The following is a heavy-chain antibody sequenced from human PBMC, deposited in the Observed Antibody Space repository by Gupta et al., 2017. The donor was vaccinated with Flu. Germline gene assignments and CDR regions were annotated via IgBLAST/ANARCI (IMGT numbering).Heavy chain of an antibody. Sequence: VSGASVRDDSDYWSWIRQPPGKGLEWIGQIDISGNTNYNPSLKSRVSISADTSKNQFSLMLTSVTAADTAVYYCARDNSVSWFFSWGQGILVTVSS. CDR2: IDISGNT. J-gene: IGHJ4*02. CDR3: ARDNSVSWFFS. D-gene: IGHD6-13*01. CDR1: GASVRDDSDY. V-gene: IGHV4-61*01.